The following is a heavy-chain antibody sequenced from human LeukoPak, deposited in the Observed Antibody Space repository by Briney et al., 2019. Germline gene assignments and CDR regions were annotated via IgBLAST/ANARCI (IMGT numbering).Heavy chain of an antibody. Sequence: AGGSLRLSCAASGFTFRNYAVSWVRQAPGKGLEWVSAISGSGINTYYADSVKGRFTISRDNSKNTLYLQMNSLRAEDTAVYYCAKEGGFPFRYYYYYYMDVWGKGTTVTISS. CDR2: ISGSGINT. CDR1: GFTFRNYA. J-gene: IGHJ6*03. D-gene: IGHD3-16*01. CDR3: AKEGGFPFRYYYYYYMDV. V-gene: IGHV3-23*01.